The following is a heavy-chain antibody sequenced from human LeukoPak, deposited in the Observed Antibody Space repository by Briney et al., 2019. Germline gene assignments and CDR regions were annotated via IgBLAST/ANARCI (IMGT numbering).Heavy chain of an antibody. Sequence: GGSLRLSCAASEFTFNSYEMNWVRQAPGKGLEWVSYISSSGTTIYYADSVKGRFTISRDNAKNSLYLQMNSLRAEDTAVYYCAKDMSSDSGSWNGYFDYWGQGTLVTVSS. J-gene: IGHJ4*02. V-gene: IGHV3-48*03. CDR3: AKDMSSDSGSWNGYFDY. CDR1: EFTFNSYE. D-gene: IGHD1-26*01. CDR2: ISSSGTTI.